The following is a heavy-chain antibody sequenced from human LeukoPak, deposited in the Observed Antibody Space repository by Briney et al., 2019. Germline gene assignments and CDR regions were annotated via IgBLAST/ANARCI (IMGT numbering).Heavy chain of an antibody. CDR3: ARLFGELFLPSDYFFYMDV. Sequence: ASVKVSCKASGYTFTSYDINWVRQATGQGLEWMGWMNPNSGNTGYAQKFQGRVTITRNTSISTAYMELSSLRSEDTAVYYCARLFGELFLPSDYFFYMDVWGKGTTVTVSS. CDR1: GYTFTSYD. D-gene: IGHD3-10*02. J-gene: IGHJ6*03. CDR2: MNPNSGNT. V-gene: IGHV1-8*03.